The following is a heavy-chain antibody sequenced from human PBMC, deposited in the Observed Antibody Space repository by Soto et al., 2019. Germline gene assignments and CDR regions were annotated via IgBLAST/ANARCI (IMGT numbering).Heavy chain of an antibody. CDR3: ARRGSGSYYDY. Sequence: EVQLLESGGGLVQPGGSLRLSCAASGFTFSSYAMRWVRQAPVKGLEWVSAISGSGGSTYYADSVKGLFTISRDNSKNTLYLQMNSLRAEDTAVYYCARRGSGSYYDYWGQGTLVNVSS. J-gene: IGHJ4*02. CDR1: GFTFSSYA. CDR2: ISGSGGST. D-gene: IGHD1-26*01. V-gene: IGHV3-23*01.